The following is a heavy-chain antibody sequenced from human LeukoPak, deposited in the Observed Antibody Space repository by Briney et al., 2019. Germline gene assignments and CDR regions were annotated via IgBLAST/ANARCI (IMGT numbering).Heavy chain of an antibody. CDR2: IYYSGST. V-gene: IGHV4-31*01. D-gene: IGHD3-9*01. Sequence: PSQTLSLTCTVSGGSISSGGYYGSWIRQHPGKGLEWIGYIYYSGSTYYNPSLKSLVTISVDTSKNRFSLKLSSVTAADTAVYYCATPLFPLRYFDWLPPGYWGQGTLVTVSS. CDR1: GGSISSGGYY. CDR3: ATPLFPLRYFDWLPPGY. J-gene: IGHJ4*02.